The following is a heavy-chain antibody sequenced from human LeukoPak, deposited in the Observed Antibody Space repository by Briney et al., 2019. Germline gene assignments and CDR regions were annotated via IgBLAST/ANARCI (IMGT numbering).Heavy chain of an antibody. J-gene: IGHJ4*02. V-gene: IGHV1-2*02. D-gene: IGHD1-1*01. CDR3: ARVDRYNWNDGGWNLGY. Sequence: GASVKVSCKASGYTFTGYYMHWVRQAPGQGLEWMGWINPNSGGTNYAQKFQGRVTMTRDTSISTAYMELSGLRSDDTAVYYCARVDRYNWNDGGWNLGYWGQGTLVTVSS. CDR1: GYTFTGYY. CDR2: INPNSGGT.